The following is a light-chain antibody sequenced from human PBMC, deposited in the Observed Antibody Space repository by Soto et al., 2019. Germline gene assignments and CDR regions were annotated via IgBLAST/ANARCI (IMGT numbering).Light chain of an antibody. CDR2: AAS. CDR3: QQLNNYPLT. J-gene: IGKJ4*01. CDR1: QGISSF. Sequence: IQLTQSPSSLSASAGDRVTITCRASQGISSFLAWYQQKPGMAPKLLIYAASTLESGVPSRFSGSGSGTYFTLTISTLQPEDFATYYCQQLNNYPLTFGGGTKVEIK. V-gene: IGKV1-9*01.